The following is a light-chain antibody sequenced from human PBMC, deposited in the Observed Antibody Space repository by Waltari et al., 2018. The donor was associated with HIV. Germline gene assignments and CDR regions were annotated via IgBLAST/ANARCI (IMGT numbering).Light chain of an antibody. CDR3: QSADIGVL. J-gene: IGLJ2*01. Sequence: SSELTQPPSVSVSPGQKARNTCSGDRLSKQYTHWYQQRPGQSPLMVMYKDTERPSGIPERFSGSSSGTTVTLTISGVRAEDEADYFCQSADIGVLFGGGTKLTVL. CDR1: RLSKQY. CDR2: KDT. V-gene: IGLV3-25*03.